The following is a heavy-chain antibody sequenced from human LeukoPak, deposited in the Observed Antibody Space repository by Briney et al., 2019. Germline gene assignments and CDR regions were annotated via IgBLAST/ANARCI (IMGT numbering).Heavy chain of an antibody. J-gene: IGHJ4*02. CDR3: VTDLVIKGYFDY. Sequence: GGSLRLSCAASGFTFSSYSMSWVRQVPGKGLEWVGRIRRKTDGETTDHAAPVKGRFTISRDDSKNTLYLQMNSLKTEDTAVYYCVTDLVIKGYFDYWGQGALVTVSS. CDR2: IRRKTDGETT. V-gene: IGHV3-15*01. D-gene: IGHD2-21*01. CDR1: GFTFSSYS.